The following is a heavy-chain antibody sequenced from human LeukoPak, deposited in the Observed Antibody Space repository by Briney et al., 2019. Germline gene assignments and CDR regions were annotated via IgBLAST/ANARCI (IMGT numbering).Heavy chain of an antibody. D-gene: IGHD4-17*01. CDR2: ISAYTANT. Sequence: ASVKVSCKASDYTFTSYGISWVRQAPGQGLEWMGWISAYTANTNYAQEVQGRVTMTTDTSTSTAYMELRSLRSDDTAVYYCARGQSGDFGHPFGFDYWGQGTLVTVSS. V-gene: IGHV1-18*01. J-gene: IGHJ4*02. CDR1: DYTFTSYG. CDR3: ARGQSGDFGHPFGFDY.